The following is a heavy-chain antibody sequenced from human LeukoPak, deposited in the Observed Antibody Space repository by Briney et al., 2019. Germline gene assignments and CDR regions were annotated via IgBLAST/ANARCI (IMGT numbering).Heavy chain of an antibody. CDR2: ISSSSSYT. J-gene: IGHJ6*02. D-gene: IGHD4-23*01. V-gene: IGHV3-11*05. Sequence: LSLTCTVSGGSISSSSYYWGWIRQPPGKGLEWVSYISSSSSYTNYADSVKGRFTISRDNAKNSLYLQMNSLRAEDTAVYYCARDRSGTVAGMDVWGQGTTVTVSS. CDR1: GGSISSSSYY. CDR3: ARDRSGTVAGMDV.